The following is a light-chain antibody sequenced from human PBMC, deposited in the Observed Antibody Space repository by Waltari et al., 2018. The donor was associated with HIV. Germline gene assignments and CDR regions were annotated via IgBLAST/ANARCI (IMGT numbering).Light chain of an antibody. V-gene: IGLV2-14*01. Sequence: QSALTQPASVSGSPGQSIVLPCTGSSSDIGYYDYVSWYQQYPGQAPKALIYEVTSRPSGTSSRFSGSKSATTAFLAISKLQTDDEADYFCSSYTRRGTDVFGGGTRLTVL. J-gene: IGLJ2*01. CDR3: SSYTRRGTDV. CDR1: SSDIGYYDY. CDR2: EVT.